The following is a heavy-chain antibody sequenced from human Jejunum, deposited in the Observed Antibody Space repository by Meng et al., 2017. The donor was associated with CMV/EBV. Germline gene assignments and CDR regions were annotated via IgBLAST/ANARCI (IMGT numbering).Heavy chain of an antibody. CDR2: DFHNGAT. Sequence: LFFTCLVSGVRLVGTNWWNWVGQPPGGGRERIGADFHNGATTCNPTIKSHFTISIDNSMNQFSLELTSMTAGATAVYFCGDPPAGYWGQGTLVTVSS. V-gene: IGHV4/OR15-8*01. CDR3: GDPPAGY. J-gene: IGHJ4*02. D-gene: IGHD2-21*01. CDR1: GVRLVGTNW.